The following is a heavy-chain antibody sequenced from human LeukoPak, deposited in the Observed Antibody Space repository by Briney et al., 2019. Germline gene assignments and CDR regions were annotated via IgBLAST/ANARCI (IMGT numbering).Heavy chain of an antibody. Sequence: GSLRLSCAACGFSFSSYGMHWVREAPGKGLEWVAIISYDGSNKYYANSVKGRFTISGDNSKNTLYLQMNSLRAEDTAVYYCAKGGYYDSSGYGLIDYSGQGTLVTVSS. CDR3: AKGGYYDSSGYGLIDY. J-gene: IGHJ4*02. D-gene: IGHD3-22*01. V-gene: IGHV3-30*18. CDR1: GFSFSSYG. CDR2: ISYDGSNK.